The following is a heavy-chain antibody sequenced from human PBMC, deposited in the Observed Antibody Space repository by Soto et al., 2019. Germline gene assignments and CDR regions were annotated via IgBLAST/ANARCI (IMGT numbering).Heavy chain of an antibody. Sequence: ASVKVSCKASGYTFTSYDINWVRQATGQGLEWMGWMNPNSGNTGYAQKFQGRVTMTRNTSMSTAYMELSSLRSEDTAVYYCARSPAGYVGAFDIWGQGTMVTVSS. J-gene: IGHJ3*02. CDR3: ARSPAGYVGAFDI. V-gene: IGHV1-8*01. CDR2: MNPNSGNT. CDR1: GYTFTSYD. D-gene: IGHD3-16*01.